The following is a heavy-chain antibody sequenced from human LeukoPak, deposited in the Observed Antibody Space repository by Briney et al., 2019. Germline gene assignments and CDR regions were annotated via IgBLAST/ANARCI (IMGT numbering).Heavy chain of an antibody. CDR1: GGSFSGYY. CDR3: ARRHGHTIFGVATYWYLDL. D-gene: IGHD3-3*01. J-gene: IGHJ2*01. V-gene: IGHV4-34*01. Sequence: SETLSLTCAVYGGSFSGYYWSWIRQPPGKGLEWIGEINHSGSTNYNPSLKSRVTISVDTSKNQFSLKLSSVTVADTAVYYCARRHGHTIFGVATYWYLDLWGRGTLVTVSS. CDR2: INHSGST.